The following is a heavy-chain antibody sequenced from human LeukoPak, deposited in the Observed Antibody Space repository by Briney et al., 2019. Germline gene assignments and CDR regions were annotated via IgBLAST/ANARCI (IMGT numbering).Heavy chain of an antibody. V-gene: IGHV1-2*02. J-gene: IGHJ4*02. CDR3: ARDWSGYNPIYYFDH. Sequence: ASVKVSCKASGYTFSGYYLHWVRQAPGQGLEWMGWVNPRSGDTTYAQKFLGRVTMTRDTSTNTAYMELGSLRSDDTAVYYCARDWSGYNPIYYFDHWGQGTLVTVSS. CDR2: VNPRSGDT. CDR1: GYTFSGYY. D-gene: IGHD5-24*01.